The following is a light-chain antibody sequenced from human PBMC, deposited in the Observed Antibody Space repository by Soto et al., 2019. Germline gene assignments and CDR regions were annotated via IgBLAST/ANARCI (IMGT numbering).Light chain of an antibody. CDR1: QSVSTR. V-gene: IGKV1-5*01. CDR3: QQYNSYPWT. J-gene: IGKJ1*01. Sequence: DIQMTQSPFTRFASVGDRVTITCRDSQSVSTRLAWHQQKTGKAPKVLIYDASNLEAGVPSRFSGSGSGREFTLTISSLQPEDFATYYCQQYNSYPWTFGQGTKVDI. CDR2: DAS.